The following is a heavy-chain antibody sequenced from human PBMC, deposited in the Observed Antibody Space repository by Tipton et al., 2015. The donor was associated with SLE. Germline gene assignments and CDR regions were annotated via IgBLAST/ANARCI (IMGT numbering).Heavy chain of an antibody. CDR1: GGSISSGSYY. D-gene: IGHD1-26*01. CDR2: IYTSGST. J-gene: IGHJ2*01. Sequence: TLSLTCTVSGGSISSGSYYWSWIRQPAGKGLEWIGRIYTSGSTNYNPSLKSRVTISVDTSKNQFSLKLSSVTAADTAVYYCARGRGWSSGYFDLWGRGTLVTVSS. V-gene: IGHV4-61*02. CDR3: ARGRGWSSGYFDL.